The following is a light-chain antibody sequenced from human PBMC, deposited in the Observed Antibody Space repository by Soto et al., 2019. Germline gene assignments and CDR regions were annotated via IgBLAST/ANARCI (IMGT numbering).Light chain of an antibody. Sequence: QSALTQPRSVSGSPGQSVTMSYTRTSSDVANYKYVSWYQQHPGKAPRLMIYDVNKRPSGVPYRFSGSKSGNTASLTISGLQAEGEADYYCCSYAGTYTRVFGTGTKVTVL. CDR3: CSYAGTYTRV. V-gene: IGLV2-11*01. CDR2: DVN. J-gene: IGLJ1*01. CDR1: SSDVANYKY.